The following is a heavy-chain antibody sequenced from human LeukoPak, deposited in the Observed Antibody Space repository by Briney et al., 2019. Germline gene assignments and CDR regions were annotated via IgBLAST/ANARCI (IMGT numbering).Heavy chain of an antibody. CDR2: IYSGSST. D-gene: IGHD6-6*01. CDR3: ARERAPPFFDY. CDR1: GFTVSSNY. V-gene: IGHV3-53*01. Sequence: GGSLRLSCAASGFTVSSNYMSWVRQAPGKGLEWVSVIYSGSSTYSADSVKGPITISRYNSKNTVYLQMTSLRVEDTELYNCARERAPPFFDYWGQGTLVTVSS. J-gene: IGHJ4*02.